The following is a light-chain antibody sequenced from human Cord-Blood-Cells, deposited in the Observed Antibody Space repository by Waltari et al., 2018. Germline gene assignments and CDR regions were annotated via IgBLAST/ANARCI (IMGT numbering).Light chain of an antibody. CDR1: QSVSSY. J-gene: IGKJ4*01. Sequence: EIVLTQSPATLSLSPGESATLSCRASQSVSSYLAWYQQKPGQAPRLLIYDASNRATGIPARFSGSVSGTDFTLTISSLEPEDFAVYYCQQRSNPLTFGGGTEVEIK. CDR2: DAS. CDR3: QQRSNPLT. V-gene: IGKV3-11*01.